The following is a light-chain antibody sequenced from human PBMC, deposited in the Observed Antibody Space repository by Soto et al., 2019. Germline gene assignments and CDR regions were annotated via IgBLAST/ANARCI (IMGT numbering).Light chain of an antibody. CDR1: QSLLVSDDGNTY. CDR3: LQRIDLPWT. CDR2: TLS. Sequence: DVVMTQPPLSLPVTPGEPASISCRSSQSLLVSDDGNTYLDWYLQKPGQSPQLLIYTLSYRAFRVQDEFRGSASGTYCTLTMSRVVAEDAGVYSFLQRIDLPWTFGQGAKVEIK. V-gene: IGKV2-40*01. J-gene: IGKJ1*01.